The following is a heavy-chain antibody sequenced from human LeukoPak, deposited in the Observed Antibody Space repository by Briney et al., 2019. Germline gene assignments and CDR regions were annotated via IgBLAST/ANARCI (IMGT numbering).Heavy chain of an antibody. CDR2: IYYSGST. Sequence: SETLSLTCTVSGGSISSSSYYWGWIRQPPGKGLEWIGSIYYSGSTYYNPSLKSRVTISVGTSKNQFSLKLSSVTAADTAVYYCARQGIAARSLFDYWGQGTLVTVSS. CDR3: ARQGIAARSLFDY. J-gene: IGHJ4*02. V-gene: IGHV4-39*01. D-gene: IGHD6-6*01. CDR1: GGSISSSSYY.